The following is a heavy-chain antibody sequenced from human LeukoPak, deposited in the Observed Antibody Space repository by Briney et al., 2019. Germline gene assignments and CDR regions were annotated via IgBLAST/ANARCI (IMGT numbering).Heavy chain of an antibody. CDR3: AGVGGYYRVDY. CDR2: IYTSGST. CDR1: GGSICSGSHY. D-gene: IGHD3-22*01. J-gene: IGHJ4*02. V-gene: IGHV4-61*02. Sequence: PSETLCLTCTVSGGSICSGSHYWSWIRQPAGKGLEWIGRIYTSGSTNYNPSLKSRVTISVDTSKNQFSLKLSSVTAADTAVYYCAGVGGYYRVDYWGQGTLVTVSS.